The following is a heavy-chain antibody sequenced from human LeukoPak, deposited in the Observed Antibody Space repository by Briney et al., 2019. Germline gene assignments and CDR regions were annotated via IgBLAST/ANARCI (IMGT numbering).Heavy chain of an antibody. CDR1: GYSFTSYG. CDR3: AREPSSGWTAKTFDY. Sequence: ASVKVSCKASGYSFTSYGVSWVRQAPGQGLEWMGWISAYNGNTNYAQKFQGRVTMTTDTSTSTAYMELRSLTSDDTAVYYCAREPSSGWTAKTFDYWGQGTLVTVSS. J-gene: IGHJ4*02. D-gene: IGHD6-19*01. CDR2: ISAYNGNT. V-gene: IGHV1-18*01.